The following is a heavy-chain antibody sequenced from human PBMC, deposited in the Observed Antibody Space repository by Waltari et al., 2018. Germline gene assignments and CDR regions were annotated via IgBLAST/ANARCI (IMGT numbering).Heavy chain of an antibody. CDR3: ASGGSSWINAFDI. J-gene: IGHJ3*02. Sequence: QVQLQESGPGLVKPSQTLSLTCTVSGGSISSGRYYWSWIRRPAGKGLEWIGRIDTSGITNYNPSLKRRVTISVDTSKNQFSLKLSSVTAADTAVYYCASGGSSWINAFDIWGQGTMVTVSS. CDR2: IDTSGIT. V-gene: IGHV4-61*02. CDR1: GGSISSGRYY. D-gene: IGHD6-13*01.